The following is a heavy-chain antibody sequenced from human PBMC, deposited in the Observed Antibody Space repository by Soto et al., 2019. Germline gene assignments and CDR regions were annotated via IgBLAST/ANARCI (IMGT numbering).Heavy chain of an antibody. CDR1: GFTFSSYW. Sequence: GGSLRLSCAASGFTFSSYWMSWVRQAPGKGLEWVANIKQDGSGKYYVDSVKGRFTISRDNAKNSLYLQMNSLKAEDTAVYYCARGRVADYDSSGYYQPDAFDIWGQGTMVTVSS. V-gene: IGHV3-7*05. CDR3: ARGRVADYDSSGYYQPDAFDI. D-gene: IGHD3-22*01. CDR2: IKQDGSGK. J-gene: IGHJ3*02.